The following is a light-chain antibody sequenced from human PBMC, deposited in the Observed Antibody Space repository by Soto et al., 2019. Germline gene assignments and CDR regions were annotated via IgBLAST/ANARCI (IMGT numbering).Light chain of an antibody. CDR3: TSYTSGSTFYV. J-gene: IGLJ1*01. Sequence: QSALTQPASVSGSPGQSITISCTGTSSDIGGYNYVSWFQQHPGKAPKLMISDVSNRPSGVSNRFSGSKSGNTASLTISGLQAEDVADYYCTSYTSGSTFYVFGTGTNVTVL. CDR2: DVS. V-gene: IGLV2-14*01. CDR1: SSDIGGYNY.